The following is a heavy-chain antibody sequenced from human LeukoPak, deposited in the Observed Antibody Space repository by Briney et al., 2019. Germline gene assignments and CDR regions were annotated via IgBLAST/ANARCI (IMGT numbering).Heavy chain of an antibody. J-gene: IGHJ5*02. Sequence: SETLSLTCTVSGGSISSYYWSWIRQPPGKGLEWIGYISYSGRTNYNPSLKSRVTISVDTSKNQFSLRLSSVTAADTAVYYCARLVGMITFGGVPWGQGTLVTVSS. CDR1: GGSISSYY. V-gene: IGHV4-59*01. D-gene: IGHD3-16*01. CDR2: ISYSGRT. CDR3: ARLVGMITFGGVP.